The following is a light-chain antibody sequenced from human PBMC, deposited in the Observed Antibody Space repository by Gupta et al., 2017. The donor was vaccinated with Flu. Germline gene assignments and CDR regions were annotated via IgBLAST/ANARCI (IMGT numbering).Light chain of an antibody. J-gene: IGKJ4*01. CDR1: EDVNSK. CDR3: QQYNDWLT. V-gene: IGKV3-15*01. Sequence: ETVLTQSPAILSVSPGERATLSCRASEDVNSKVAWYRQKPGQAPRLLISGASTRATGIPDRFRGSGSGTEFTLTITSLHSEDFAVYFCQQYNDWLTFGGGTKVEIK. CDR2: GAS.